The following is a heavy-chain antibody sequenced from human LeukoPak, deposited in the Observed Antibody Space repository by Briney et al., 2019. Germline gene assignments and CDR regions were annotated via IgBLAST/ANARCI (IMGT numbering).Heavy chain of an antibody. CDR1: GYTFTGYY. Sequence: ASVKVSCKASGYTFTGYYMHWVRQAPGQGLEWMGWINPNSGGTNYAQTFQGRVTMTRDTSISTAYMELSRLRPDDPAVYYCARGGIARYNGNYGYWGQGTLVTVSS. CDR2: INPNSGGT. CDR3: ARGGIARYNGNYGY. V-gene: IGHV1-2*02. J-gene: IGHJ4*02. D-gene: IGHD1-7*01.